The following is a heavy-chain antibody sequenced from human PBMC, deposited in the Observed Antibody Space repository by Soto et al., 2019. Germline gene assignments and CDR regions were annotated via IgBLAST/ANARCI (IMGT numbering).Heavy chain of an antibody. V-gene: IGHV5-51*01. Sequence: GESLKISCKGSGYSFTSYWIGWLRQMPGKGREWMGIIYPGDSDTRYSPSFQGQVTISADNSISTAYLQLSSLKASDTAMYYCARHGCSGGWGYPIKYYYYGLDIWGQGTTVTVSS. CDR3: ARHGCSGGWGYPIKYYYYGLDI. CDR2: IYPGDSDT. J-gene: IGHJ6*02. D-gene: IGHD2-15*01. CDR1: GYSFTSYW.